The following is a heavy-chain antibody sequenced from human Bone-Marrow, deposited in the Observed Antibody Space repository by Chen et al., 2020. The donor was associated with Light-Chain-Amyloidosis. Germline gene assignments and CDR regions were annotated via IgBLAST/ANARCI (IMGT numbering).Heavy chain of an antibody. Sequence: EVQLLESGGGLVQPGGSLRLSCAASGFTFSSYAMSWVRQAPGKGLEWVSTVSGSGGITYYADSVKGRFTISRDNSKNTLYLQRNSLRAEDTAVYYCAKREMDYDFWSGYYPYYYYYGMDVWGQGTTVTVSS. CDR1: GFTFSSYA. V-gene: IGHV3-23*01. J-gene: IGHJ6*02. D-gene: IGHD3-3*01. CDR2: VSGSGGIT. CDR3: AKREMDYDFWSGYYPYYYYYGMDV.